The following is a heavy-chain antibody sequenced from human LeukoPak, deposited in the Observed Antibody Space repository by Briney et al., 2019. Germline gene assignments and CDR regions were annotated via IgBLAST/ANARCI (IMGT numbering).Heavy chain of an antibody. J-gene: IGHJ4*02. CDR1: RFTFSTYG. CDR3: ARLGPNLSPEYYYGSGSYAFDY. V-gene: IGHV3-23*01. D-gene: IGHD3-10*01. Sequence: GGSLRLSCAASRFTFSTYGMNWVRQTPGKGLEWVSAISGSGSRTYHADSVKGRFTISRDNAKSSLYLQVNSLRAEDTAVYYCARLGPNLSPEYYYGSGSYAFDYWGQGTLVTVSS. CDR2: ISGSGSRT.